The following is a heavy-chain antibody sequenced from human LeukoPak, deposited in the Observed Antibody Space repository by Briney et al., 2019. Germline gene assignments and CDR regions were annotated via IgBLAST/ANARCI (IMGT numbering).Heavy chain of an antibody. V-gene: IGHV3-23*01. CDR3: AKDGRDSSGYRFDY. Sequence: GGSLRLSCAASGITFNSYAMSWVRQAPGKGLEWVSAISGSGGSTYYADSVKGRFTISRDNSKNTLYLQMNSLRAEDTAVYYCAKDGRDSSGYRFDYWGQGTLVTVSS. D-gene: IGHD3-22*01. CDR1: GITFNSYA. CDR2: ISGSGGST. J-gene: IGHJ4*02.